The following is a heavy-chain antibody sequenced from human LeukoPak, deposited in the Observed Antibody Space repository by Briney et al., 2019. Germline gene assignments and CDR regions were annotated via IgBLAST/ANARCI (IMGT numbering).Heavy chain of an antibody. V-gene: IGHV4-61*01. D-gene: IGHD1-26*01. CDR3: AKAPIIRGSYYGDY. J-gene: IGHJ4*02. CDR1: GASVSSASY. CDR2: IYNGVNT. Sequence: SETLSLTCTVSGASVSSASYWTWIRQPPGKGVEWIAHIYNGVNTNYNPSLKSRVTISVDTSKNQFSLRLNSVTAADTAVYYCAKAPIIRGSYYGDYWGQGTLVTVSS.